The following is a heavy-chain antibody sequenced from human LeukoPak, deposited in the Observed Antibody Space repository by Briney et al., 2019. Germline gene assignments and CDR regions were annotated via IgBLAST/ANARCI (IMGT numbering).Heavy chain of an antibody. CDR2: ISGYNGNT. D-gene: IGHD3-22*01. CDR3: ARDITMLLVAPGY. V-gene: IGHV1-18*01. Sequence: GASVKVSCKASGYSFTNFGISWVRQAPGQGLEWMGWISGYNGNTDYAQKLHGRVTMTTNTSTSTAYMELRSLSSDDTAVYYCARDITMLLVAPGYWGQGTLVTVSS. J-gene: IGHJ4*02. CDR1: GYSFTNFG.